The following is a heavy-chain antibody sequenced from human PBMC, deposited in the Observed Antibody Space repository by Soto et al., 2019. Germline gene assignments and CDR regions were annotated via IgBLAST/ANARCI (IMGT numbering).Heavy chain of an antibody. J-gene: IGHJ4*02. CDR2: INPSGGST. CDR1: GYIFTNHY. CDR3: ARAEYYDSSGFYYDC. V-gene: IGHV1-46*01. Sequence: GASVKVSCKASGYIFTNHYIHWVRQAPGQGLEWMGIINPSGGSTNYLQKFQGRITMTRDTSTSTVYMELSSLRSEETAVYFCARAEYYDSSGFYYDCWGKGTLVTVSS. D-gene: IGHD3-22*01.